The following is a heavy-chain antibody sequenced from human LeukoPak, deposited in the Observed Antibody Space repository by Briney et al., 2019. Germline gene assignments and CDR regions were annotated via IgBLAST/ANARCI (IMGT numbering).Heavy chain of an antibody. Sequence: GGSLRLSCAASGFIFSSYAMSWVRQAPGKGLEWVSGISGSGGGGTTHYADSVKGRFTISRDNSKNTLYLQVNSLRVEDTAVYYCAKAGLSRFDYWGQGTLVTVPS. V-gene: IGHV3-23*01. CDR3: AKAGLSRFDY. J-gene: IGHJ4*02. CDR1: GFIFSSYA. CDR2: ISGSGGGGTT.